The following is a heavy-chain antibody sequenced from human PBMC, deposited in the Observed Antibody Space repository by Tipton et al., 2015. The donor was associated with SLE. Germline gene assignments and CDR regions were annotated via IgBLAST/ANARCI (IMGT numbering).Heavy chain of an antibody. V-gene: IGHV4-59*01. Sequence: TLSLTCTVSGGSISRYYWSWIRQFPGKGLEWIGYISYSGSTNYNPSLKSRVTISLDTSKNQFSLKLTSVTAADTAVFYCAREVRGYSYGLGYYYMDVWGKGPTVTVSS. CDR2: ISYSGST. CDR3: AREVRGYSYGLGYYYMDV. J-gene: IGHJ6*03. CDR1: GGSISRYY. D-gene: IGHD5-18*01.